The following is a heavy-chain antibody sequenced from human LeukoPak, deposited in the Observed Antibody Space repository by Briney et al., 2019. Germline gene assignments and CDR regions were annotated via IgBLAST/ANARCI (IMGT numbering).Heavy chain of an antibody. CDR2: IYTSGST. Sequence: SETLSLTCTVSGGSISSYYWSWIRQPAGKGLEWIGRIYTSGSTNYNPSLKSRVTMSVDTSKNQFSLKLSSVTAADAAVYYCARDPPAGSGSYYRFFDYWGQGTLVTVSS. J-gene: IGHJ4*02. D-gene: IGHD3-10*01. CDR1: GGSISSYY. V-gene: IGHV4-4*07. CDR3: ARDPPAGSGSYYRFFDY.